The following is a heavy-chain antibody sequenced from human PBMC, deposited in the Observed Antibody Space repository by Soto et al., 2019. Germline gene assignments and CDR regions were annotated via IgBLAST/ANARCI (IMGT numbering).Heavy chain of an antibody. Sequence: QVQLVESGGGVVQPGRSLRLSCAASGFTFSSFGIHWVRQAPGKGLEWVAVISYDGIDKNYADSVKGRFTISRENSKNMVYLQMNRLRAEDTAVYYCAKDRREMATIRPDYWGQGILVTVSS. CDR3: AKDRREMATIRPDY. CDR2: ISYDGIDK. J-gene: IGHJ4*02. D-gene: IGHD5-12*01. CDR1: GFTFSSFG. V-gene: IGHV3-30*18.